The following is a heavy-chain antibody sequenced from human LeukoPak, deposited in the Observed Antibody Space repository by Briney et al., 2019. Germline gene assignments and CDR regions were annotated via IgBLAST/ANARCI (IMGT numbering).Heavy chain of an antibody. CDR2: IFYSGNT. V-gene: IGHV4-39*07. Sequence: SETLSLTCTVSGGSVSSSDYYWGWIRQPPGKELEWIGSIFYSGNTFYNPSLKSRVTISVDRSKNQFSLKLSSVTAADTALYYCAREIYYYGSGSYYTTHWGQGTLVTVSS. J-gene: IGHJ4*02. CDR3: AREIYYYGSGSYYTTH. CDR1: GGSVSSSDYY. D-gene: IGHD3-10*01.